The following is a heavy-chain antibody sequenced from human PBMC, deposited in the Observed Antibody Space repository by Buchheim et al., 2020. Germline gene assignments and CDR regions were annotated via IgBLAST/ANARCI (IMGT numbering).Heavy chain of an antibody. Sequence: VQLVESGGGLVQPGGSLRLSCAASGFTFSSYWMSWVRQAPGKGLEWVANIKQDGSEKYYVDSVKGRFTISRDNAKKSLYLQMNSLRAEDTAVYYCARVYCSSTSCYYSYYYGMDVWGQGTT. CDR3: ARVYCSSTSCYYSYYYGMDV. CDR1: GFTFSSYW. J-gene: IGHJ6*02. CDR2: IKQDGSEK. D-gene: IGHD2-2*01. V-gene: IGHV3-7*01.